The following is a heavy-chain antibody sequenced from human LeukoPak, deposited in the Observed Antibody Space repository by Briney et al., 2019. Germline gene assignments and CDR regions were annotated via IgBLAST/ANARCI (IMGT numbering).Heavy chain of an antibody. CDR3: AKSKQWLDHGMDV. V-gene: IGHV3-11*01. CDR1: GFTFSDYY. Sequence: GGSLRLSCAASGFTFSDYYMSWIRQAPGKGLEWVSYISSSGSTIYYADSVKGRFTISRDNAKNSLYLQMDSLRAEATAVYYCAKSKQWLDHGMDVWGQGTTVTVSS. CDR2: ISSSGSTI. J-gene: IGHJ6*02. D-gene: IGHD6-19*01.